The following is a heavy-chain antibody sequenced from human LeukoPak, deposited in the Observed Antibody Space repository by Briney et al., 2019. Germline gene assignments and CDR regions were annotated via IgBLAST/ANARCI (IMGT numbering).Heavy chain of an antibody. D-gene: IGHD3-10*01. V-gene: IGHV3-11*04. J-gene: IGHJ4*02. CDR2: ISRSGSTK. Sequence: GGSLRLSCAASGFTFSDYNMRWIRQAPGKGLEWVSSISRSGSTKYYADSVKGRFTISRDNAKNSLFLQMNSLRAEDTAVYYCARVDYYGSGSYYNALYFDYWGQGTLVTVSS. CDR1: GFTFSDYN. CDR3: ARVDYYGSGSYYNALYFDY.